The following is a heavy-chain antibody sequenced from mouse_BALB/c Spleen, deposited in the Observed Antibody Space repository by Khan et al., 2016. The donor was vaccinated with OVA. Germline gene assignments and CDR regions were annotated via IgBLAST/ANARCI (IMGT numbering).Heavy chain of an antibody. D-gene: IGHD1-1*01. CDR3: ARNFYGSSYGFAY. Sequence: EVQLQQSGPDLVKPGASVKISCKASGYSFPGYSMHWVKQSHGTSLEWIGRVNPTNGGTSYNQKFKGKAIFTVAKSSSTAYMALRSLTSEDSAVSYCARNFYGSSYGFAYWGQGTLVTDSA. J-gene: IGHJ3*01. CDR2: VNPTNGGT. CDR1: GYSFPGYS. V-gene: IGHV1-26*01.